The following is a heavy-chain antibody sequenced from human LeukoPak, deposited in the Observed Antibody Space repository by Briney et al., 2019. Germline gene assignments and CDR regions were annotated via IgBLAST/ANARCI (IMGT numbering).Heavy chain of an antibody. Sequence: PGGSLRLSCAASGFTFSNAWMSWVRQAPGKGLEWVGRIKSKTDGGTTDYAAPVKGRFTISRDDSKNTLYLQMNSLKTEDTAVYYCTTETEYYYDSSGPALGYWGQGTLVTVSS. CDR3: TTETEYYYDSSGPALGY. CDR2: IKSKTDGGTT. CDR1: GFTFSNAW. J-gene: IGHJ4*02. D-gene: IGHD3-22*01. V-gene: IGHV3-15*01.